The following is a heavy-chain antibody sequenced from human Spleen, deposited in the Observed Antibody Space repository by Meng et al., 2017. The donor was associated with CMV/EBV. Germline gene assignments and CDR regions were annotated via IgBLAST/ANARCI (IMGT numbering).Heavy chain of an antibody. Sequence: QAQRQESGPGLVQPLQTLSLTCTVSGGSLSSGDYYWSWIRQPPGKGLEWIGYIYYSGSTYYNPSLKSRVTISVDTSKNQFSLKLSSVTAADTAVYYCARLGYRGVTTPFDYWGQGTLVTVSS. J-gene: IGHJ4*02. CDR2: IYYSGST. D-gene: IGHD4-17*01. CDR1: GGSLSSGDYY. V-gene: IGHV4-30-4*01. CDR3: ARLGYRGVTTPFDY.